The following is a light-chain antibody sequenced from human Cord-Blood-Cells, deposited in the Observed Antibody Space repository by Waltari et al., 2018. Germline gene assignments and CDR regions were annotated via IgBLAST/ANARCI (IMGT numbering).Light chain of an antibody. CDR3: CSYAGSYTYV. CDR2: DVS. CDR1: SSDVGGYNY. Sequence: QSALTQPRSVSGSPGKSVTIPCPGTSSDVGGYNYVSWYQQHPGKAPKLMIYDVSKRPSGVPDRFSGSKSGNTASLTISGLQAEDEADYYCCSYAGSYTYVFGTGTKVTVL. J-gene: IGLJ1*01. V-gene: IGLV2-11*01.